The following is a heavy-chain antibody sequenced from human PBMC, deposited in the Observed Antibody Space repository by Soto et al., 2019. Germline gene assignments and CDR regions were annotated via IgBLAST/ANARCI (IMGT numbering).Heavy chain of an antibody. CDR1: GGSISSGDSY. D-gene: IGHD3-10*01. V-gene: IGHV4-31*03. Sequence: PSETLSLTCTVSGGSISSGDSYWTWIRQHPGTGLEWIGYIYYSGSAYYNPSLKSRVTISVDTSRSQFSPKLSSVTAADTAVYYRARTFYYGSGTSDRWGQETLVRVSS. CDR3: ARTFYYGSGTSDR. J-gene: IGHJ1*01. CDR2: IYYSGSA.